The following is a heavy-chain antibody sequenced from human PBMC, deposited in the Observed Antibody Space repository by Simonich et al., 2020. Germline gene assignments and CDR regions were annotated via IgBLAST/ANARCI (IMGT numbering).Heavy chain of an antibody. J-gene: IGHJ4*02. D-gene: IGHD1-1*01. CDR3: ARWTATGYYFDY. V-gene: IGHV3-53*01. CDR1: GFTVSSNY. CDR2: IYSGGST. Sequence: EVQLVESGGGLIQPGGSLRLSCAASGFTVSSNYMSWVRQAPGEGREGVSVIYSGGSTYYADSVKGRFTISRDNSKNTLYLQINSLRAEDTAVYYCARWTATGYYFDYWGQGTLVTVSS.